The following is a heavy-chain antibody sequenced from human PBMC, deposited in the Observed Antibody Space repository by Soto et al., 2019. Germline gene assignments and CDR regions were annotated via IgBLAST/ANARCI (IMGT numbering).Heavy chain of an antibody. D-gene: IGHD5-12*01. CDR3: VSQQDRPIAGDD. J-gene: IGHJ4*02. CDR1: GASISSPSYY. CDR2: LYYRGTT. V-gene: IGHV4-39*01. Sequence: QLQESGPGLVKPSETLSLTCTVSGASISSPSYYWGWIRQSPGKVLEGIGSLYYRGTTYYHPSLKSRVTLAVDTSNMSFSLDLTSVTASDTAIYYCVSQQDRPIAGDDRGQGTLVTVSS.